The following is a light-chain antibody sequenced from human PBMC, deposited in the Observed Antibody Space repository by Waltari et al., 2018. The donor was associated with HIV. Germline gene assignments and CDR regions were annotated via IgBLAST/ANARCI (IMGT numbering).Light chain of an antibody. V-gene: IGLV3-1*01. CDR2: QDT. CDR3: QAWDSSTENVV. CDR1: KLGDNY. J-gene: IGLJ2*01. Sequence: SYELTQPPSVSVSPGQTASITCSGDKLGDNYACWYQQKPGQSPVLVIPQDTKRPSGIPERFSGSNSGNTATLTISGTQTMDEADYYCQAWDSSTENVVFGGGTKLTVL.